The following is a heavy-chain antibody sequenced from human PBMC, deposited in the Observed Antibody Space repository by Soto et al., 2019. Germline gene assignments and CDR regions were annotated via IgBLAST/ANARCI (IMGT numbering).Heavy chain of an antibody. CDR2: XXPXXGXT. J-gene: IGHJ4*02. V-gene: IGHV1-46*01. CDR1: GYTFTSYY. D-gene: IGHD5-18*01. Sequence: ASVKVSCKASGYTFTSYYMHLVRQAPGQGFEWXGIXXPXXGXTXXXQXXXGRVTMTRDTSTSTVYMELSSLRSEDTAVYYCARDRDVDTAMVLDYWGQGTLVTVSS. CDR3: ARDRDVDTAMVLDY.